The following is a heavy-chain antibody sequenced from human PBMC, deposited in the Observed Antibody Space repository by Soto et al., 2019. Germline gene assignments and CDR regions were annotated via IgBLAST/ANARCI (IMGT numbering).Heavy chain of an antibody. CDR1: GFTFSSYS. V-gene: IGHV3-30*19. Sequence: QVQLVESGGGVVQPGGSLRLSCTASGFTFSSYSMHWVRQAPGKGLQWVAVIPHDGTYQYYLDSVKGRFTISRDNSKDTLYLQMNSSRVEDTAVYYCVRDDDNLDNGLDHWGQGTLVTVSS. D-gene: IGHD1-1*01. J-gene: IGHJ4*02. CDR2: IPHDGTYQ. CDR3: VRDDDNLDNGLDH.